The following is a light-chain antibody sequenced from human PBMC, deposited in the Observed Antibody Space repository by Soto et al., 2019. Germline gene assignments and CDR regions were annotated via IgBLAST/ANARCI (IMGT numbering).Light chain of an antibody. J-gene: IGKJ4*01. CDR2: WAS. CDR1: QSVLYSSDNKNY. CDR3: QQYYSAPPLT. V-gene: IGKV4-1*01. Sequence: DIVMTQSPDSLAVSLGERATINCKSSQSVLYSSDNKNYLAWFQQKPGQPPKLLIYWASTRESGVPDRFSGSGSETDFTLTISSLQAEDVAVYYCQQYYSAPPLTFGEGTKVEIK.